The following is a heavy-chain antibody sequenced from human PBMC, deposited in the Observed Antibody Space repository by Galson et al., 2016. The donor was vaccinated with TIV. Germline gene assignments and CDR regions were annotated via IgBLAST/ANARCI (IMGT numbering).Heavy chain of an antibody. V-gene: IGHV3-9*01. CDR2: IGWHGGDI. Sequence: SLRLSCAASGFGFGDFAMHWVRQAPGKGLEWVSGIGWHGGDIGYADSVKGRFTISRDNAKNFLYLQMNSLRPEDTALYYCVKDTGEFSSPYYSYGMDVWGQGTTVTVSS. J-gene: IGHJ6*02. CDR1: GFGFGDFA. CDR3: VKDTGEFSSPYYSYGMDV. D-gene: IGHD3-3*01.